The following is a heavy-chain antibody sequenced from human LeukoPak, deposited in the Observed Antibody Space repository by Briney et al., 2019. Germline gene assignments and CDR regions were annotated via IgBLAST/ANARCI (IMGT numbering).Heavy chain of an antibody. CDR3: ARARDYVPFDY. CDR2: ISSSSSYI. CDR1: GFTFSNYA. Sequence: GGSLRLSCAASGFTFSNYAMNWVRQAPGKGLEWVSSISSSSSYIYYADSVKGRFTISRDNAKNSLYLQMNSLRAEDTAVYYCARARDYVPFDYWGQGTLVTVSS. D-gene: IGHD4-17*01. J-gene: IGHJ4*02. V-gene: IGHV3-21*01.